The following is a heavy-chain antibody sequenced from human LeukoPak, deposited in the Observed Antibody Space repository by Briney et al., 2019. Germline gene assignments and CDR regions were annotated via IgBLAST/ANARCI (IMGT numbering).Heavy chain of an antibody. CDR3: RAATRYLDYYYDY. V-gene: IGHV3-30*03. Sequence: GGSLRLSCAASRFNFDIFGMHWVRQAPGKGLKWVAVISSDGSNKYYADSVRGRFTISRDNSKDTLYLQMSSLTIEDTAVYYCRAATRYLDYYYDYWGQGTLVTVSS. CDR2: ISSDGSNK. J-gene: IGHJ4*02. D-gene: IGHD3-22*01. CDR1: RFNFDIFG.